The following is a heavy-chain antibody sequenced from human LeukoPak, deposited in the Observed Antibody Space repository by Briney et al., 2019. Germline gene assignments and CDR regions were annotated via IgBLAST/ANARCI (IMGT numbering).Heavy chain of an antibody. CDR3: ARDKTAAGTHFDY. D-gene: IGHD6-13*01. CDR1: GGSISSYY. CDR2: INYSGNT. J-gene: IGHJ4*02. Sequence: SETLSLTCTVSGGSISSYYWSWIRQPPGKGLEWIGYINYSGNTNYNPSLKSRVTISVDTSKNQFSLKLSSVTAADRAVYYCARDKTAAGTHFDYWGQGTLVTVSS. V-gene: IGHV4-59*12.